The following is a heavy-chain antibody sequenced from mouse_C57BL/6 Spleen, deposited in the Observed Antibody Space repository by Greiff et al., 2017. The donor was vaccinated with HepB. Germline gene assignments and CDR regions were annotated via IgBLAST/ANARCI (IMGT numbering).Heavy chain of an antibody. V-gene: IGHV1-19*01. D-gene: IGHD1-1*01. Sequence: EVQLQQSGPVLVKPGASVKMSCKASGYTFTDYYMNWVKQSHGKSLEWIGVINPYNGGTSYNQKFKGKATLTVDKSSSTAYMELNSLTSEDSAVYYCARSGLLLRSFDYWGQGTTLTVSS. J-gene: IGHJ2*01. CDR1: GYTFTDYY. CDR3: ARSGLLLRSFDY. CDR2: INPYNGGT.